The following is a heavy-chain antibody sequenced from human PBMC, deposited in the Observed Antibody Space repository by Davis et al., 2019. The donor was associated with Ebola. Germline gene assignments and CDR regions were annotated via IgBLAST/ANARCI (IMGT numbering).Heavy chain of an antibody. Sequence: GGSLRLSCAASGFTFSDHYMDWVRQAPGKGLEWVGRTRNKANSYTTEYAASVKGRFTISRDDSKNSLYLQINSLKTEDTAVYYCARFRYNYGFVYYGMDVWGQGTTVTVSS. D-gene: IGHD5-18*01. CDR2: TRNKANSYTT. CDR3: ARFRYNYGFVYYGMDV. J-gene: IGHJ6*02. V-gene: IGHV3-72*01. CDR1: GFTFSDHY.